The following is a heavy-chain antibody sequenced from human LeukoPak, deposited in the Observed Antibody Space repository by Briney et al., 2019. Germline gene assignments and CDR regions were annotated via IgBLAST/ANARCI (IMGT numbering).Heavy chain of an antibody. CDR3: ARVGYCGADCYPFDY. CDR2: INHSGST. CDR1: GGSFSGYY. D-gene: IGHD2-21*02. V-gene: IGHV4-34*01. J-gene: IGHJ4*02. Sequence: SETLSLTCAIYGGSFSGYYWSWIRQPPGKGLEWIGEINHSGSTNYNPSLKSRVTISVDTSKKHFSLDLRSVTVADTAVYYCARVGYCGADCYPFDYWGQGSLITISS.